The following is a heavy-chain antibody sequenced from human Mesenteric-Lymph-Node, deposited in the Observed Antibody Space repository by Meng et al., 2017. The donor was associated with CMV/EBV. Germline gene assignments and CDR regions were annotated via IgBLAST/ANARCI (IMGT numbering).Heavy chain of an antibody. J-gene: IGHJ6*02. CDR1: GYTFTSYG. D-gene: IGHD3-3*01. V-gene: IGHV1-18*01. CDR2: ISAYNGNT. CDR3: ARDGGYYIRDYYYGMDV. Sequence: ASVKVSCKASGYTFTSYGISWVRQAPGQGLEWMGWISAYNGNTNYAQKLQGRVTMTTDTSTSTAYMELRSLRSDDTAVYYCARDGGYYIRDYYYGMDVWGQGTTVTVSS.